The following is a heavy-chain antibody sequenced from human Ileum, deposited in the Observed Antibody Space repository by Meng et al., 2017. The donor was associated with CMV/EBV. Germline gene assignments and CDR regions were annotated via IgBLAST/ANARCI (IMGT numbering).Heavy chain of an antibody. J-gene: IGHJ4*01. CDR3: ARSTSSGTDDWG. Sequence: GGSLRLSCAASGFIFSDYWMHWVRQAPGEGLVWVARITVAGNKAPPTKYADFAQGRFIITRDDAKGTLYLQMSSLRADDTAVYYCARSTSSGTDDWGWGHGTLVTVSS. CDR2: ITVAGNKAPPT. D-gene: IGHD7-27*01. CDR1: GFIFSDYW. V-gene: IGHV3-74*03.